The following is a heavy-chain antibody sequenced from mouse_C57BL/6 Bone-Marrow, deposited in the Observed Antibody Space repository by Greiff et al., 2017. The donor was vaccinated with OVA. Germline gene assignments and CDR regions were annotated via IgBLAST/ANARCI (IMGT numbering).Heavy chain of an antibody. CDR3: AREGRYYGLYFDY. CDR2: IYPRSGNT. J-gene: IGHJ2*01. Sequence: QVQLKQSGAELARPGASVKLSCKASGYTFTSYGISWVKQRTGQGLEWIGEIYPRSGNTYYNEKFKGKATLTADKSSSTAYMELRSLTSEDSAVYVCAREGRYYGLYFDYWGQGTTLTVSS. D-gene: IGHD1-1*01. CDR1: GYTFTSYG. V-gene: IGHV1-81*01.